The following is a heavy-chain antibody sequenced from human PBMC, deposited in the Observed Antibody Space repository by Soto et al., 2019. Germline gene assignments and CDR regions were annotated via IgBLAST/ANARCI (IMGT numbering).Heavy chain of an antibody. CDR1: GFTFSSYA. D-gene: IGHD6-13*01. CDR2: ISGSGGST. CDR3: AKVIAAAGTGYWFDP. Sequence: EVQLLESGGGLVQPGGSLRLSCAASGFTFSSYAMSWVRQAPGKGLEWVSAISGSGGSTYYADSVKDRFTISRDNSKNTRYLQMNSLRAEDTAGYYCAKVIAAAGTGYWFDPWGQGTLVSVSS. V-gene: IGHV3-23*01. J-gene: IGHJ5*02.